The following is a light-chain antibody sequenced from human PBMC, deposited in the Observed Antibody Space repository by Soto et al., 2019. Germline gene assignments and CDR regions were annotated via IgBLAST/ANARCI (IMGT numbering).Light chain of an antibody. CDR3: AAWDDSLNVVV. CDR1: SSNIGSNT. V-gene: IGLV1-44*01. J-gene: IGLJ2*01. CDR2: SND. Sequence: QSVLTQPPSTSGTPGQRVTISCSGSSSNIGSNTVNWYQQLPGAAPKLLIYSNDQRPSGVPDRLSGSKSGTSAFLAFSGLQSEDEADYYCAAWDDSLNVVVFGGGTKLTVL.